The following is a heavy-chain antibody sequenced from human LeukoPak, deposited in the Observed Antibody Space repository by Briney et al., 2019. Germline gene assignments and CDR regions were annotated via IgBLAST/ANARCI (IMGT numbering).Heavy chain of an antibody. V-gene: IGHV4-38-2*01. J-gene: IGHJ5*02. D-gene: IGHD6-19*01. CDR1: GYSISSGYY. Sequence: SETLSLTCAVSGYSISSGYYWGWIRQPPGKGLEWIGNIYHSGSTYYNPSLKSRVTISVDTSKNQFSLKLSSVTAADTAVYYCARALRLSGWYPWFDPWGQGTLVTVSS. CDR3: ARALRLSGWYPWFDP. CDR2: IYHSGST.